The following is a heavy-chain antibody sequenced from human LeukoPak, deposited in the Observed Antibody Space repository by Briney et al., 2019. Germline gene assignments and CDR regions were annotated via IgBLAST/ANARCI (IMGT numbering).Heavy chain of an antibody. V-gene: IGHV3-30*14. CDR1: GFTFRDYT. CDR2: ISYDGTNK. CDR3: ARVGAAAGTNYFDY. J-gene: IGHJ4*02. D-gene: IGHD6-13*01. Sequence: GGSLRLSCAASGFTFRDYTMYWVRQAPGKGLEWVAVISYDGTNKYYADSVKGRFTISRDNSKNTLYLQMGSLRAEDMAVYFCARVGAAAGTNYFDYWGQGTLVTVSS.